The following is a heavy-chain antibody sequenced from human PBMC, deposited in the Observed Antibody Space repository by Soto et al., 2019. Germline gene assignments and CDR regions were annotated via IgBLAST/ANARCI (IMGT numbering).Heavy chain of an antibody. Sequence: TSETLSLTCTVSGGSISSYYWSWIRQPPEKGLERIGYIYYSGSNNYNPSLKSRVTISVDKSKTQFSPKLSSVTAADFAFYYCARVIATAVHWFDPWGQGTLVTVSS. CDR2: IYYSGSN. CDR3: ARVIATAVHWFDP. J-gene: IGHJ5*02. CDR1: GGSISSYY. D-gene: IGHD6-13*01. V-gene: IGHV4-59*12.